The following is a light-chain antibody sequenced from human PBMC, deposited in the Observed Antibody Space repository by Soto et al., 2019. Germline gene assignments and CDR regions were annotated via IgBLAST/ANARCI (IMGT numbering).Light chain of an antibody. J-gene: IGLJ3*02. CDR1: SSDIGAYNY. Sequence: QSALTQPASVSGSPGQSITISCTGTSSDIGAYNYVSWYQQHPGKAPKVMIYDVSNRPSGVSNRFSGSKSGNTASLAISGLQADDEADYYCSSYTTGNTLVFGGGTKLTVL. CDR3: SSYTTGNTLV. V-gene: IGLV2-14*01. CDR2: DVS.